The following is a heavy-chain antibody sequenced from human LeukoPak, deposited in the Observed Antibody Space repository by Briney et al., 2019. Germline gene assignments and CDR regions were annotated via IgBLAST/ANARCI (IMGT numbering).Heavy chain of an antibody. J-gene: IGHJ4*02. D-gene: IGHD3-22*01. Sequence: GSLRLSCAASGFTFSSYEMNWVRQAPGKGLEWVSYISSSGSTIYYADSVKGRFTISRDNAKNSLYLQMNSLRAEDTAVYYCAREGYYYDSSGYYYGLDYWGQGTLVTVSS. CDR2: ISSSGSTI. CDR1: GFTFSSYE. CDR3: AREGYYYDSSGYYYGLDY. V-gene: IGHV3-48*03.